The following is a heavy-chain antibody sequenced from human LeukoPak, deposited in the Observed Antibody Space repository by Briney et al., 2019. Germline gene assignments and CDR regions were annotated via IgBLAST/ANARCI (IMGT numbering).Heavy chain of an antibody. D-gene: IGHD6-13*01. CDR2: IRSKANSYAT. J-gene: IGHJ4*02. CDR1: GFTFSSYG. V-gene: IGHV3-73*01. Sequence: GGSLRLSCAASGFTFSSYGMHWVRQASGKGLEWVGRIRSKANSYATAYAASVKGRFTISRDDSKNTAYLQMNSLKTEDTAVYYCTSRNSSSWYYWGQGTLVTVSS. CDR3: TSRNSSSWYY.